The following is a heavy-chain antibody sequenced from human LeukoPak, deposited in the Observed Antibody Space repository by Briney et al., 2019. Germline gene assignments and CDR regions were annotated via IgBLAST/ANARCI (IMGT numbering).Heavy chain of an antibody. CDR1: GYSFTGYY. Sequence: ASVKVSCKASGYSFTGYYIHWVRQASGQGLEWMGWINPNNGGTNFAQKFQGRVTMTRDTSISTAYMELSRLRSDDTAIYYCAKDQNTGYANNWFDPWGQGTLVTVSS. CDR2: INPNNGGT. V-gene: IGHV1-2*02. CDR3: AKDQNTGYANNWFDP. D-gene: IGHD5-12*01. J-gene: IGHJ5*02.